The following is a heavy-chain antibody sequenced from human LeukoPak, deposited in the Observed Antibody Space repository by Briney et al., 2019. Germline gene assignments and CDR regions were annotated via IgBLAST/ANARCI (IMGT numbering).Heavy chain of an antibody. CDR3: AREAYGSGQRYSDF. CDR2: INDGGSYT. D-gene: IGHD6-19*01. V-gene: IGHV3-74*03. J-gene: IGHJ4*02. Sequence: GRSLRLSCAASGFTFSSYGMHWVRQAPGKGLEWVSRINDGGSYTTYADSVEGRFTIFRDNAKNTLYLQMSSLRAEDTAMYFCAREAYGSGQRYSDFWGQGTLVTVSS. CDR1: GFTFSSYG.